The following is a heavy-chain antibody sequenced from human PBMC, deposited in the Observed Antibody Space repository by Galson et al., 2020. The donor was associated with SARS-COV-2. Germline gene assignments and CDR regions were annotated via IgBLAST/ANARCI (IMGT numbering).Heavy chain of an antibody. CDR3: AREPPPELRYFDWLLSYYFDY. CDR2: IFYSGFT. J-gene: IGHJ4*02. Sequence: SETLSLTCTVSGGSISSDDSYWSWIRQHPGRGLEWIGYIFYSGFTYYSPSFKSRVTMSLDTSKNQFSLELNSVTAADTAVYYCAREPPPELRYFDWLLSYYFDYWGQGTLVTVSS. CDR1: GGSISSDDSY. V-gene: IGHV4-31*03. D-gene: IGHD3-9*01.